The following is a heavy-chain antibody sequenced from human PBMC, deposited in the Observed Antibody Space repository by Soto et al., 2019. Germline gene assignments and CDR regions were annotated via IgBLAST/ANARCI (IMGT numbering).Heavy chain of an antibody. CDR3: ARGPPVTGTIWPYYYYYMDV. CDR2: INPNSGGT. J-gene: IGHJ6*03. CDR1: GYTFTGYY. D-gene: IGHD1-7*01. Sequence: ASVKVSCKASGYTFTGYYMHWVRQAPGQGLEWMGWINPNSGGTNYAQKFQGWVTMTRDTSISTAYMELSRLRSDDTAVYYCARGPPVTGTIWPYYYYYMDVWGKGTTVTVSS. V-gene: IGHV1-2*04.